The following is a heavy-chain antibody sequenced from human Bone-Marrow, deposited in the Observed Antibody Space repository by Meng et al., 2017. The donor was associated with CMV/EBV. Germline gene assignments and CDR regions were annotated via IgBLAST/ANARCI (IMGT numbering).Heavy chain of an antibody. CDR3: ARDLSGSRDY. CDR1: GFTFSNYW. Sequence: QLVEFRGGLIQPGGFRSIACEDSGFTFSNYWMHWVRQVPGEGLVWVSRINEDGRITSYADSVKGRFTISRDNARNTLYLQMNSLRADDSAVYYCARDLSGSRDYWGRGTLVTVFS. CDR2: INEDGRIT. V-gene: IGHV3-74*01. D-gene: IGHD1-26*01. J-gene: IGHJ4*02.